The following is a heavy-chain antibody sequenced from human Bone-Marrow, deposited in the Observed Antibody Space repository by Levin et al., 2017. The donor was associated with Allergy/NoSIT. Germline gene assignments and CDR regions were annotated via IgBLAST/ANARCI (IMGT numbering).Heavy chain of an antibody. J-gene: IGHJ4*02. CDR3: ARLDTAMVNFDY. Sequence: HSQTLSLTCTVSGGSINFNYWSWIRQPPGKGLEWIGYIYYSGTADYNPSLKSRVTLSVDTSRNQFSLKLSSVTAADTAVYFCARLDTAMVNFDYWGQGSLVTVSS. V-gene: IGHV4-59*08. CDR2: IYYSGTA. D-gene: IGHD5-18*01. CDR1: GGSINFNY.